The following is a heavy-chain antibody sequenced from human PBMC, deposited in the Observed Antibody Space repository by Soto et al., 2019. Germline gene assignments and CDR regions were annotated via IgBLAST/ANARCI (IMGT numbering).Heavy chain of an antibody. D-gene: IGHD3-22*01. Sequence: QVQLVESGGGVVQPGRSLRLSCAASGFTFSSYGMHWLRQAPGKGLEWVAVIWYDGSNKYYADSVKGRFTISRDISKNTPYLQMNSLRCEDTGVYYSARTDSSGSRVDYWCQGTLVNVSS. CDR3: ARTDSSGSRVDY. V-gene: IGHV3-33*01. J-gene: IGHJ4*02. CDR1: GFTFSSYG. CDR2: IWYDGSNK.